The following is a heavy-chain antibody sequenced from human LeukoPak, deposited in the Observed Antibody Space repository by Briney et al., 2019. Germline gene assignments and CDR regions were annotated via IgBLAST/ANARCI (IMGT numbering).Heavy chain of an antibody. CDR2: IRYDGSNK. CDR1: GFTFSSYG. D-gene: IGHD3-9*01. V-gene: IGHV3-30*02. Sequence: GGSLRLSCAASGFTFSSYGMHWVRQAPGKGLEWVAFIRYDGSNKYYADSVKGRFTISRDNSKNTLYLQMNSLRAEDTAVYYCAKDLGYYDILTGYLTLDYWGQGTLVTVSS. J-gene: IGHJ4*02. CDR3: AKDLGYYDILTGYLTLDY.